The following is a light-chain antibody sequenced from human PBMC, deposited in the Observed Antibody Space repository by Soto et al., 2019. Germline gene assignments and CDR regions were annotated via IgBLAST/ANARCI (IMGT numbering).Light chain of an antibody. CDR2: GAS. V-gene: IGKV3-20*01. CDR1: QSVSGNS. J-gene: IGKJ2*01. CDR3: QQYGSSPYN. Sequence: EIVLTQSPGTLSLSPGDGATRSCRASQSVSGNSLAWYQQNPGQAPSLLICGASTRATGIPDKFGGSGSGTDFTLTISRLEPEDFALYYFQQYGSSPYNFGQGTKLQIK.